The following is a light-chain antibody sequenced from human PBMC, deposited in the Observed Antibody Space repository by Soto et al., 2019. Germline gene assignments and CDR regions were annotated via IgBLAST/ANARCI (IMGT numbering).Light chain of an antibody. CDR1: QSIHTW. CDR3: QQYTSHPYT. J-gene: IGKJ2*01. V-gene: IGKV1-5*03. CDR2: KAS. Sequence: DFQMTQSPSTLSASVGDSVTITCRASQSIHTWLAWYQQKPGRTPKLLIYKASVLESGVPSRFSGSGSGTEFTLTISSLQPDDFATYYCQQYTSHPYTLGRGTKLQIK.